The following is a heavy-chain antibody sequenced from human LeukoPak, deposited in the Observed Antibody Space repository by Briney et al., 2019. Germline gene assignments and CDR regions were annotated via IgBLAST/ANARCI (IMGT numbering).Heavy chain of an antibody. CDR2: INTDTGNP. CDR3: ARHLSSSWYPHYYGMDV. V-gene: IGHV7-4-1*02. D-gene: IGHD6-13*01. CDR1: GYTFTDYP. J-gene: IGHJ6*02. Sequence: GASVKVSCKASGYTFTDYPMNWVRQAPGQGLEWMGWINTDTGNPTYAQGFTGRFVFSLDTSVSTAYLQISSLKAEDTAVYYCARHLSSSWYPHYYGMDVWGQGTTVTVSS.